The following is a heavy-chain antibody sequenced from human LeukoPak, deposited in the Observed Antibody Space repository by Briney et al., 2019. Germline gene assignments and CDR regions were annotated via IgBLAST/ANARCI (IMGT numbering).Heavy chain of an antibody. CDR3: ARRPHYYFDY. CDR1: GYSFANYW. J-gene: IGHJ4*02. V-gene: IGHV5-51*01. CDR2: IYPGDSDI. Sequence: GESLKIPCKGSGYSFANYWIDWVRQMPGKGLEGMGIIYPGDSDIRYSPSFRGQVTISADKSIGTAYLQWSSLKASDSAMYYCARRPHYYFDYWGQGTLVTVSS.